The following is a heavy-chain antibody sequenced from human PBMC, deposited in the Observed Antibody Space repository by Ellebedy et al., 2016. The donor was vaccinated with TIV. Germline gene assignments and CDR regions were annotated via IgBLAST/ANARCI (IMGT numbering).Heavy chain of an antibody. CDR3: SKERATGSYSTDVCDI. Sequence: GESLKISCVASGFTFSNYAMSWVRQAPGKGLEWVSGFGVSGDSTYYADSVKGRFTISRDNSRNTVYLQMNSLTAEDTTVYYCSKERATGSYSTDVCDIWGQGTMVTVSS. D-gene: IGHD1-26*01. CDR1: GFTFSNYA. CDR2: FGVSGDST. V-gene: IGHV3-23*01. J-gene: IGHJ3*02.